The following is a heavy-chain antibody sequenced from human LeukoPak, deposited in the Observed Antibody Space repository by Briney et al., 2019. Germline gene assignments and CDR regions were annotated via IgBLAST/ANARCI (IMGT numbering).Heavy chain of an antibody. J-gene: IGHJ4*02. CDR1: GSTFSSCA. D-gene: IGHD3-10*01. CDR3: ARGSHGSGGIDY. V-gene: IGHV3-30*04. CDR2: ISYDGSNK. Sequence: SGGSLRLSCAASGSTFSSCAMHWVRQAPGKGLEWVAVISYDGSNKYYADSVKGRFTISRDNSKNTLYLQMNSLRAEDTAVYYCARGSHGSGGIDYWGQGTLVTVSS.